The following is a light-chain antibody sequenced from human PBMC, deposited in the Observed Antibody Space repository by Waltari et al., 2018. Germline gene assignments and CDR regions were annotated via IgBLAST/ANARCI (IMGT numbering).Light chain of an antibody. CDR1: SSHVGTYKF. CDR2: DAT. CDR3: NSYTTSGTVV. Sequence: QSALTQPASASGSPGQSLTISCTGTSSHVGTYKFVSWYHQHPGKVPKLIIYDATDRPSGVSSRFSGSKSGNTASLTISGLQAEDEGDYYCNSYTTSGTVVFGGGTKLTVL. J-gene: IGLJ2*01. V-gene: IGLV2-14*03.